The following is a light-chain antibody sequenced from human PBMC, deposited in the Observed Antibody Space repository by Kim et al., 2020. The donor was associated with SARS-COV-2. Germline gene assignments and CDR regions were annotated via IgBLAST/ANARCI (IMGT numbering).Light chain of an antibody. CDR3: QQSYSTPWT. J-gene: IGKJ1*01. Sequence: DIQMTQSPSSLSASVGDRVTITCRASQSISSYLNWYQRKPGKAPKLLIYGASTRFSGSGSGTDFTLTISSLQPEDFATYYCQQSYSTPWTFGQGTKVDIK. CDR2: GAS. CDR1: QSISSY. V-gene: IGKV1-39*01.